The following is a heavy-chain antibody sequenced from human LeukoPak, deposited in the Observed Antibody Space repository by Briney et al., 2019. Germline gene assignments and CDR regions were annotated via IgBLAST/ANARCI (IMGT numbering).Heavy chain of an antibody. V-gene: IGHV3-74*01. CDR1: GFTFTNYG. D-gene: IGHD2-8*01. CDR3: ARNSNGMSN. CDR2: INSDGRST. J-gene: IGHJ4*02. Sequence: GGSLRLSXVASGFTFTNYGMMWVRQAPGKGLVLVSYINSDGRSTTYADSVKGRFTISRDNAKNTLYLQMSSLRAEDTAMYYCARNSNGMSNWGQGTLVIVSS.